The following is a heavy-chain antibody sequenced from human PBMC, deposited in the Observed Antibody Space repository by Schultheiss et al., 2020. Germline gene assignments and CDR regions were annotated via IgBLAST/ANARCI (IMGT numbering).Heavy chain of an antibody. Sequence: GGSLRLSCAASGFTVSSNYMSWVRQAPGKGLEWVSVIYSGGSTYYADSVKGRFTISRDNSKNTLYLQMNSLRAEDTAVYYCARCTIRSYGMDVWGQGTTVTVSS. CDR1: GFTVSSNY. CDR2: IYSGGST. CDR3: ARCTIRSYGMDV. V-gene: IGHV3-53*01. J-gene: IGHJ6*02. D-gene: IGHD1-1*01.